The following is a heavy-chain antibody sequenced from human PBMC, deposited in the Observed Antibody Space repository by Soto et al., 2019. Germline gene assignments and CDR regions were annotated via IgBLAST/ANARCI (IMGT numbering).Heavy chain of an antibody. CDR1: GGSFSGYY. CDR2: INHRGST. J-gene: IGHJ4*02. V-gene: IGHV4-34*01. D-gene: IGHD2-2*01. CDR3: ARDPFCSSTNCYSGRFDY. Sequence: SGTLSLTCAVYGGSFSGYYWNWGRQTPEKGLEWIGQINHRGSTLYSPSLQSRVSISVDTSKNQFSLILNSVTAADTAVYYCARDPFCSSTNCYSGRFDYWGQGTLVTVSS.